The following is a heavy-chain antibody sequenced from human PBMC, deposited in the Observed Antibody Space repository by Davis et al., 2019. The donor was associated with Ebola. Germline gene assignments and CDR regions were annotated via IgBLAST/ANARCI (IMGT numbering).Heavy chain of an antibody. CDR1: GFTFNNAR. Sequence: GGSLRLSCAASGFTFNNARMNWVRQAPGKGLEWVGRIKSKTDGGTTDYAAPVKGRFTISRDDSKNTLYLQMNSLKTEDTAVYYCTTGVHRGSSWRDYWGQGTLVTVSS. J-gene: IGHJ4*02. CDR3: TTGVHRGSSWRDY. CDR2: IKSKTDGGTT. V-gene: IGHV3-15*07. D-gene: IGHD3-10*01.